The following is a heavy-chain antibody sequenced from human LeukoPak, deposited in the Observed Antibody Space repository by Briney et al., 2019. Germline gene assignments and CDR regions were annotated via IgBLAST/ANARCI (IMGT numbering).Heavy chain of an antibody. CDR3: ARERAYCSSTSCRGKSDRFDP. CDR1: GYTFSSYY. J-gene: IGHJ5*02. V-gene: IGHV1-46*01. CDR2: INPSGGST. Sequence: ASVKVSCKASGYTFSSYYMHWVRQASGQGLEWMGIINPSGGSTSYAQKIQGRVTMARDTSTSTVYMELSSLRSEDTAVYYCARERAYCSSTSCRGKSDRFDPWGQGTLVTVSS. D-gene: IGHD2-2*01.